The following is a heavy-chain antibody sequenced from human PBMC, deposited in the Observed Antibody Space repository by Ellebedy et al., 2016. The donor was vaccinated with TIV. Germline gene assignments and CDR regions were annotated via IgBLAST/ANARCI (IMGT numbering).Heavy chain of an antibody. CDR1: GYTFTTYY. Sequence: ASVKVSCKASGYTFTTYYIHWVRQAPGQGLEWVGTLNPSTGGTSYAQKFQGRVTLTRDTFTSTAYMELSSLRSDDTAVYYCARGPYGGISVWYFDVWGRGTLVTVSS. CDR3: ARGPYGGISVWYFDV. D-gene: IGHD4-23*01. V-gene: IGHV1-46*01. J-gene: IGHJ2*01. CDR2: LNPSTGGT.